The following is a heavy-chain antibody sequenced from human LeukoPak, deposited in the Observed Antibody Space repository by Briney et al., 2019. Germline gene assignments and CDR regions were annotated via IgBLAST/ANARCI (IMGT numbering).Heavy chain of an antibody. D-gene: IGHD4-23*01. Sequence: PSETLSLTCTVSGGSISSYYWSWIRQPPGKGLEWIGYIYYSGSTNYNPSLKSRVTISVDTSKNQFSLKLSSVTAADTAVYYCARAPTYGGTAYWYFDLWGRGTLVTVSS. CDR3: ARAPTYGGTAYWYFDL. J-gene: IGHJ2*01. V-gene: IGHV4-59*01. CDR1: GGSISSYY. CDR2: IYYSGST.